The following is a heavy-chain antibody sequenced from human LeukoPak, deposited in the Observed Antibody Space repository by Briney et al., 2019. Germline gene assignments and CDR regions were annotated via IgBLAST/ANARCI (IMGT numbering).Heavy chain of an antibody. CDR2: ISYDGSNK. CDR3: ARDPTLGYCSGGSCYSNWFDP. Sequence: GGSLRLSCAASGFTFSSYAMHWVRQAPGKGLEWVAVISYDGSNKYYADSVKGRFTISRDNSKNTLYLQMNSLRAEDTAVYYCARDPTLGYCSGGSCYSNWFDPWGQGTLVIVSS. J-gene: IGHJ5*02. V-gene: IGHV3-30-3*01. D-gene: IGHD2-15*01. CDR1: GFTFSSYA.